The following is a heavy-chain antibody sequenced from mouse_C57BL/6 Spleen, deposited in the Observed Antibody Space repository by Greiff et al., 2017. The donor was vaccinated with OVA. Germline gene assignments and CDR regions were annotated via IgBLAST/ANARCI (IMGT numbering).Heavy chain of an antibody. J-gene: IGHJ2*01. CDR3: RRRECYFDY. V-gene: IGHV1-26*01. CDR1: GYTFTDYY. CDR2: INPNNGGT. Sequence: EVQLQQSGPELVKPGASVKISCKASGYTFTDYYMNWVKQSHGKSLEWIGDINPNNGGTSYNQKFKGKATLTVDKSSTTAYMELRSLTSEDSAVYYGRRRECYFDYWGQGTTLTVSS.